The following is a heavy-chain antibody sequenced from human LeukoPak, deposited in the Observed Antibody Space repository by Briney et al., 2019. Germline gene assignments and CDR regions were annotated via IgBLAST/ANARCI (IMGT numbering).Heavy chain of an antibody. CDR3: ARVLRYCSGGNCYSGGLGYMDV. CDR2: ISTSSSYI. D-gene: IGHD2-15*01. V-gene: IGHV3-11*01. CDR1: GFSFSDYY. J-gene: IGHJ6*03. Sequence: GGSLRLSCAASGFSFSDYYMNWIRQAPGKGLEWVSSISTSSSYIYYADSVKGRFTISRDNAKNSLFLQMNSLRAEDTAVYYCARVLRYCSGGNCYSGGLGYMDVWGKGTTVTISS.